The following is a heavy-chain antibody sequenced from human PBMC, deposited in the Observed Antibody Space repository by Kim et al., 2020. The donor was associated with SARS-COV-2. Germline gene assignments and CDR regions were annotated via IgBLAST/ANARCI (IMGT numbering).Heavy chain of an antibody. D-gene: IGHD3-16*01. J-gene: IGHJ3*01. CDR2: ISSSGGST. CDR3: VKPTDYGIPYNAFAV. Sequence: GGSLRLSCAASGFTFSTFAMSWVRQAPGKGLEWVSQISSSGGSTYYADSVKGRLTISRDNSRTTLYLQVNSLRADDTAVYYCVKPTDYGIPYNAFAVWGHGTMVTVSS. V-gene: IGHV3-23*01. CDR1: GFTFSTFA.